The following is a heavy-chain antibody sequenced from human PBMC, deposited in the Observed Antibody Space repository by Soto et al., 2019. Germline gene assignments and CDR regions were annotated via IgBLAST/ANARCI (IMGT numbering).Heavy chain of an antibody. J-gene: IGHJ5*02. CDR1: GYSFTSYW. CDR2: IYPGDSDT. Sequence: GESLKISCKGSGYSFTSYWIGWVRQMPGKGLEWMGIIYPGDSDTRYSPSFQGQVTISADKSISTAYLQWSSLKASDTAMYYCARGYCTNGVCYTMLDPCGQGIQLTVS. V-gene: IGHV5-51*01. D-gene: IGHD2-8*01. CDR3: ARGYCTNGVCYTMLDP.